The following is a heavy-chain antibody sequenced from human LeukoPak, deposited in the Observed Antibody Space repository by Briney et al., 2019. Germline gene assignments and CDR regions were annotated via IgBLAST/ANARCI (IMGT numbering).Heavy chain of an antibody. V-gene: IGHV3-9*03. CDR1: GFTFDDYA. CDR2: ISWNSGSI. D-gene: IGHD4/OR15-4a*01. CDR3: AKGGPTVPTLPLDY. Sequence: GRSLRLSCAASGFTFDDYAMHWVRQAPGKGLEWVSGISWNSGSIGYADSVKGRFTISRDNAKNSLYLQMNSLRAEDMALYYCAKGGPTVPTLPLDYWGQGTLVTVSS. J-gene: IGHJ4*02.